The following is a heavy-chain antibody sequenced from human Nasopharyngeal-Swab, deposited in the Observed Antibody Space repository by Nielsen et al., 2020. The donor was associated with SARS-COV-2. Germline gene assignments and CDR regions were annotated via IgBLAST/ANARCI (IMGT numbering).Heavy chain of an antibody. CDR3: AREYRHLVGSVPYYYYGMDV. J-gene: IGHJ6*02. V-gene: IGHV1-69*13. CDR2: IIPIFGTA. D-gene: IGHD6-6*01. Sequence: SVKVSCKASGGTFSSYAISWVRQAPGQGLEWMGGIIPIFGTANYAQKFQGRVTITADESTSTAYMELSSLRSEDTAVYYCAREYRHLVGSVPYYYYGMDVWGQGTTVTVFS. CDR1: GGTFSSYA.